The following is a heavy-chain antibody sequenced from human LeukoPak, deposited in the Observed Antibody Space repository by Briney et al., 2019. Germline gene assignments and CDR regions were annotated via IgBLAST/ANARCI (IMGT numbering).Heavy chain of an antibody. Sequence: GASVKVSCKTSGYTFTTYGISWVRQAPGQGLEWMGWISAYNGDTDYAQRLQGRVTMTTDTSTSTAYMGLRSLRSDDTAVYYCARDHLYSGYDYDYWGQGTLVTVSS. V-gene: IGHV1-18*04. CDR2: ISAYNGDT. CDR1: GYTFTTYG. CDR3: ARDHLYSGYDYDY. D-gene: IGHD5-12*01. J-gene: IGHJ4*02.